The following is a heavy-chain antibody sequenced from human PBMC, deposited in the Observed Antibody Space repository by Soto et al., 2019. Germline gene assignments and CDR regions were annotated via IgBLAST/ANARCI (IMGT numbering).Heavy chain of an antibody. CDR1: GFIFSDYY. CDR2: MYFSGFYSGST. D-gene: IGHD3-9*01. J-gene: IGHJ4*02. V-gene: IGHV4-59*04. CDR3: ARGFDILTFGFCLDY. Sequence: GSLRLSCAASGFIFSDYYMSWIRQPPGKGLEWIANMYFSGFYSGSTSYNPSLKSRVTISVDTSKNQFSLQVSSVTAADTAVYYCARGFDILTFGFCLDYWGQGTLVTVSS.